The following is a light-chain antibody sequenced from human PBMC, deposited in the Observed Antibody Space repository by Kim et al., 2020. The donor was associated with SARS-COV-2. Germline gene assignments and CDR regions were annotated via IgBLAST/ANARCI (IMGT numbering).Light chain of an antibody. CDR2: AKN. V-gene: IGLV3-19*01. CDR1: YY. J-gene: IGLJ2*01. CDR3: KSRDTSGDRLV. Sequence: YYASWYQPKPGPAPALVIYAKNNRPPGIPGRFSGSSSGNPASLAITGAQAEDEADYYCKSRDTSGDRLVFGGGTQLTVL.